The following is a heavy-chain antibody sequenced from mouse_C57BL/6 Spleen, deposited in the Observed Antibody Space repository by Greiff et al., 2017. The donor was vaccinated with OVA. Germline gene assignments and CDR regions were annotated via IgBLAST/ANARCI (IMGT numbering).Heavy chain of an antibody. CDR3: ARSEYYGSSYEFAY. V-gene: IGHV1-82*01. CDR2: IYPGDGDT. D-gene: IGHD1-1*01. Sequence: QVQLQQSGPELVKPGASVKISCKASGYAFSSSWMNWVKQRPGKGLEWIGRIYPGDGDTNYNGKFKGTATLTADKSSSTAYMQLSSLTSEDSAVYFCARSEYYGSSYEFAYWGQGTLVTVSA. J-gene: IGHJ3*01. CDR1: GYAFSSSW.